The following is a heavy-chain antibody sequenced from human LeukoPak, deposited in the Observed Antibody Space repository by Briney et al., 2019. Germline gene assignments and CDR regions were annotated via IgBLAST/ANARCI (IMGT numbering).Heavy chain of an antibody. CDR3: ARALWNSGCV. D-gene: IGHD1-7*01. CDR1: GFTFSSYW. CDR2: INQDGSQK. J-gene: IGHJ4*02. V-gene: IGHV3-7*03. Sequence: PGRSLRLSCAASGFTFSSYWISWVRQAPGKGLEWVANINQDGSQKHYVDSVTGRFTISRDNAKRSSYLQMSSLRDEDTAVYFCARALWNSGCVWGQGTLVTVSS.